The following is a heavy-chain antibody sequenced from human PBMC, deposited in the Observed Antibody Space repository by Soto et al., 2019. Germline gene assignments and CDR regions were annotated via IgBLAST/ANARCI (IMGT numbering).Heavy chain of an antibody. V-gene: IGHV1-18*01. J-gene: IGHJ3*02. CDR1: GYNFLSFG. D-gene: IGHD1-1*01. Sequence: ASVKVSCKASGYNFLSFGINWVRQAPGQGLEWMGWISAYKGNTKNARKFQGRVTMTTDTSTSTAYMELRSLRSDDTAVYYCARVDAGFDIWGQGTMVTVSS. CDR2: ISAYKGNT. CDR3: ARVDAGFDI.